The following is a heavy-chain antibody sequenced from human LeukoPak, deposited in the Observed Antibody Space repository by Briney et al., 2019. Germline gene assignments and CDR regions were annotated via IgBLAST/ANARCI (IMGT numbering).Heavy chain of an antibody. CDR3: ARALQSLGGLSFPDN. V-gene: IGHV7-4-1*02. Sequence: ASVKVSCKASGYSFNNYAMNWVRQAPGRRLEWMGWIHTITGQPAYAQGFTGRSVFSLDTSGTTTYLQINDRKAEDTAVYFCARALQSLGGLSFPDNWGEGTLVTVSS. CDR2: IHTITGQP. J-gene: IGHJ4*02. CDR1: GYSFNNYA. D-gene: IGHD3-16*02.